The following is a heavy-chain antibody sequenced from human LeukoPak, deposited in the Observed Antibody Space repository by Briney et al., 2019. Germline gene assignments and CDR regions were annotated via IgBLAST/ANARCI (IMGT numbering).Heavy chain of an antibody. CDR1: GFTFNISS. CDR2: ISGINSYI. D-gene: IGHD2-15*01. J-gene: IGHJ3*02. V-gene: IGHV3-21*01. CDR3: ASPYCSGGSCYNAFDI. Sequence: GGSLRLSCTASGFTFNISSMNWVRQAPGKGLQWVSSISGINSYIYYADSVKGRFTISRDNAKNSLYLQMNSLRAEDTAVYYCASPYCSGGSCYNAFDIWGQGTMVTVSS.